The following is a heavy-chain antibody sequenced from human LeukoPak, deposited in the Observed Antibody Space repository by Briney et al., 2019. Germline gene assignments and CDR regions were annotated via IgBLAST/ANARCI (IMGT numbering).Heavy chain of an antibody. Sequence: ASVKVSCKASGYTFTSYAMHWVRQAPGQRLEWMGWINAGNGNTKYSQKFQGRVTITRDTSASTAYMELSSLRSEDTAVYYCARGISRGGYSSYDAFDIWGQGTMVTVSS. CDR3: ARGISRGGYSSYDAFDI. J-gene: IGHJ3*02. D-gene: IGHD5-12*01. CDR2: INAGNGNT. CDR1: GYTFTSYA. V-gene: IGHV1-3*01.